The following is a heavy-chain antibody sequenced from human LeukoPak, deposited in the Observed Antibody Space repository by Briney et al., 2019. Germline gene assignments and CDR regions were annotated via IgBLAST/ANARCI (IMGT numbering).Heavy chain of an antibody. CDR2: INARGDT. D-gene: IGHD2-2*01. J-gene: IGHJ5*02. Sequence: SETLSLTCAVYGGSFSDYYWSWIRQPPGKGLEWIGEINARGDTNYNPSLKSRVTISVDTSKKQFSLRLTSMIAADTALYYCARGQVPAARGYNWFDPWGQGTLVTVSS. V-gene: IGHV4-34*01. CDR1: GGSFSDYY. CDR3: ARGQVPAARGYNWFDP.